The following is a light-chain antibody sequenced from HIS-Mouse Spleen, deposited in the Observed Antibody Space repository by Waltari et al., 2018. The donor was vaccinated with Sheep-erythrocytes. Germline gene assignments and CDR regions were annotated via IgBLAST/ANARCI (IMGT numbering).Light chain of an antibody. J-gene: IGLJ1*01. CDR2: DVS. Sequence: QSALTQPRSVSGSPGQSVTISCTGTSSDVGGYNDVSCYQQHPGKATIHMIYDVSKRPSVVPDRFSGSKSGNTASLTISGLQAEDEADYYCCSYAGSHNHVFATGTKVTVL. V-gene: IGLV2-11*01. CDR1: SSDVGGYND. CDR3: CSYAGSHNHV.